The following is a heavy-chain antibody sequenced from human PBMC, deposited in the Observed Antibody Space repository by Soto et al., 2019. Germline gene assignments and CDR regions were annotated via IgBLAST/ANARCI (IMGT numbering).Heavy chain of an antibody. CDR1: GFTFSSYS. V-gene: IGHV3-48*04. Sequence: EVQLVESGGGLVQPGGSLRLSCAASGFTFSSYSMNWVRQAPGKGLEWVSYMSSSSSTIYYADSVKGRFTISRDNAKNSLYLQMNSVRAEDTGVYYCARDAPPDDYWGQGTLVTVSS. J-gene: IGHJ4*02. CDR3: ARDAPPDDY. CDR2: MSSSSSTI.